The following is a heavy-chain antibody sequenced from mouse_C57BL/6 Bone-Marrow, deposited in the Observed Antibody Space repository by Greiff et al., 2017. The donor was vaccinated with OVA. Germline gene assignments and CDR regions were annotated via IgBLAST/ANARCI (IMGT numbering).Heavy chain of an antibody. J-gene: IGHJ4*01. V-gene: IGHV1-81*01. CDR2: IYPRSGNT. CDR3: ARGGIWLRGVDY. Sequence: VQLQQSGAELARPGASVKLSCKASGYNFTSYGISWVKQRTGQGLEWIGEIYPRSGNTYYNEKFKGKATRTADKSSSTAYMELRSLPSADSAVYFCARGGIWLRGVDYWGQGTSVTVSS. CDR1: GYNFTSYG. D-gene: IGHD2-2*01.